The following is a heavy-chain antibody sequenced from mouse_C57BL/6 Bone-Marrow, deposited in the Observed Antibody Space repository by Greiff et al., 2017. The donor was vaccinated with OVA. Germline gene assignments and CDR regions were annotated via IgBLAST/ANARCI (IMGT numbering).Heavy chain of an antibody. CDR2: INYDGSST. CDR1: GFTFSDYY. Sequence: EVKLVESEGGLVQPGSSMKLSCTASGFTFSDYYMAWVRQVPEKGLEWVANINYDGSSTYYLDSLKSRFIISRDNAKNILYLQMSSLKSEDTATYYCARFYYDGYFDVWGTGTTVTVSS. D-gene: IGHD2-4*01. V-gene: IGHV5-16*01. J-gene: IGHJ1*03. CDR3: ARFYYDGYFDV.